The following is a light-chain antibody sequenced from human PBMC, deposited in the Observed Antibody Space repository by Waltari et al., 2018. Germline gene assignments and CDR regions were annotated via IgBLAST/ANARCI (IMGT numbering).Light chain of an antibody. CDR3: QQYDGSSVT. Sequence: EIVLTQSPGTLSLSPGERATLSCRASQTISGSWLTWYQQKPGQAPRLVIYGASIRATAIPDRFSGSGSGTDVTLTISRLEPEDFAVYYCQQYDGSSVTFGGGTKVEIK. CDR2: GAS. J-gene: IGKJ4*01. V-gene: IGKV3-20*01. CDR1: QTISGSW.